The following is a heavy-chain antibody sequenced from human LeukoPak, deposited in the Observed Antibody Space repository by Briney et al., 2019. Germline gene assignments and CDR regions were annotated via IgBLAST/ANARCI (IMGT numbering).Heavy chain of an antibody. D-gene: IGHD3-3*01. CDR2: INSDGRST. CDR1: GFTFSTSW. J-gene: IGHJ4*02. CDR3: AHTVWSGNYFDY. V-gene: IGHV3-74*01. Sequence: GSLRLSCAASGFTFSTSWMHWVRQVPGKGLVWVSRINSDGRSTDYADSVKGRFTISRDNTKNTLYLQMNSLRADDTAVYYYAHTVWSGNYFDYWGQGTLVTVSS.